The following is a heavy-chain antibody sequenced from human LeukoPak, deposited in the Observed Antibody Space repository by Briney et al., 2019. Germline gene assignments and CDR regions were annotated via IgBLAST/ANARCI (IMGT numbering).Heavy chain of an antibody. CDR3: ARDLGH. CDR1: GFTFSSYA. CDR2: ISYDGSNK. J-gene: IGHJ4*02. Sequence: GGSLILSCAASGFTFSSYAMHWVRQAPGKGLEWVAVISYDGSNKYYADSVKGRFTISRDNSKNTLYLQMNSLRAEDTAVYYCARDLGHWGQGTLVTVSS. V-gene: IGHV3-30-3*01. D-gene: IGHD3-10*01.